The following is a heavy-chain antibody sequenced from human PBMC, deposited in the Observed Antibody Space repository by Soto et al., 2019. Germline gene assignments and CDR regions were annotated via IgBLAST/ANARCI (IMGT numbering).Heavy chain of an antibody. D-gene: IGHD4-17*01. CDR3: DRELRDFRDYLGRIHPTFCFDY. V-gene: IGHV1-46*03. CDR2: INPSGGST. CDR1: GYTFTSYY. Sequence: GAAVKVSCKASGYTFTSYYMHRVRQAPEQELEWMGIINPSGGSTSYAQKLQGRVTMTRNTSTSTVYIELSSLRSEDTAVYYCDRELRDFRDYLGRIHPTFCFDYWGQGTLVTVSS. J-gene: IGHJ4*02.